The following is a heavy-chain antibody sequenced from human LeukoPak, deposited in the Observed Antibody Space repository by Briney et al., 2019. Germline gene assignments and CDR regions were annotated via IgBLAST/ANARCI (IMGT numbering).Heavy chain of an antibody. V-gene: IGHV3-48*02. CDR1: GFIFSSSS. Sequence: GGSLRLSCAASGFIFSSSSMSWVRQALGKGLEWLSYISSSNHAIYYADSVKGRFTISRDNAKNSLFLQMNSLRDEDTAVYYCARGYYSLGYFDYWGQGALVTVSS. CDR3: ARGYYSLGYFDY. CDR2: ISSSNHAI. J-gene: IGHJ4*02. D-gene: IGHD3-22*01.